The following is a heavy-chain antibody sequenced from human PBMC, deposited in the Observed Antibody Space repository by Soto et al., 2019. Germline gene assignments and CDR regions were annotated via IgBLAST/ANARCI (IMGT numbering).Heavy chain of an antibody. Sequence: GGSLRLSCAASGFTFSSYSMNWVRQAPGKGLEWVSSISSSSSYIYYADSVKGRFTISRDNAKNSLYLQMNSLRAEDTAVYYCAKDYCSSPSCYKYWSQGTLVTVSS. CDR3: AKDYCSSPSCYKY. J-gene: IGHJ4*02. V-gene: IGHV3-21*01. CDR1: GFTFSSYS. D-gene: IGHD2-2*01. CDR2: ISSSSSYI.